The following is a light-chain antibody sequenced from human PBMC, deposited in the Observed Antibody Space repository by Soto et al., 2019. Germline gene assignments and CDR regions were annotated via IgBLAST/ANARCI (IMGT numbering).Light chain of an antibody. V-gene: IGKV1-39*01. J-gene: IGKJ5*01. Sequence: DIQMTQSPSSLSASVGDRVTITCRASQAIGNYLNWYQQKPGKAPNLLIFGATTLQSGVPSRFSGSGYGKNFTLIISVLQPEDFAIYYCQQCHATPITVGKATRLEI. CDR1: QAIGNY. CDR2: GAT. CDR3: QQCHATPIT.